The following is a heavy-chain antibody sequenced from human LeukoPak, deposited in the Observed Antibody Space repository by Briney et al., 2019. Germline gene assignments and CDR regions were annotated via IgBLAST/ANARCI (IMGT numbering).Heavy chain of an antibody. V-gene: IGHV3-33*01. CDR1: GFSFNTYA. D-gene: IGHD3-10*01. CDR3: ARDRFDGRWYYGMDV. Sequence: GRSLRLSCAASGFSFNTYAMHWVRQAPGKGLEWVAVIWYDGSKKFYADSVKGRFTVSRDNSKNTLYLQMNSLRAEDTAVYYCARDRFDGRWYYGMDVWGQGTTVTVSS. CDR2: IWYDGSKK. J-gene: IGHJ6*02.